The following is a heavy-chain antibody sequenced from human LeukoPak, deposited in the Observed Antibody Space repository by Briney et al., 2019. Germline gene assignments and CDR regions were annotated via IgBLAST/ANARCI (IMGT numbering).Heavy chain of an antibody. CDR1: GYTFTGYY. J-gene: IGHJ4*02. V-gene: IGHV1-2*02. Sequence: GASVKVSCKASGYTFTGYYMHWVRQAPGQGLEWMGWINPNSGGTNYAQKVQGRVTMTRDTSISTAYMELSRLRSDDTAVYYCARGGHDYYDSSGNFDYWGQGTLVTVSS. CDR3: ARGGHDYYDSSGNFDY. D-gene: IGHD3-22*01. CDR2: INPNSGGT.